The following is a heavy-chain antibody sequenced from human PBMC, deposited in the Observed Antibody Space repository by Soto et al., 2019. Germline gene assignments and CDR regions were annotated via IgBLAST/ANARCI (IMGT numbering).Heavy chain of an antibody. J-gene: IGHJ5*02. CDR3: ARNPYSSGRFDP. CDR2: MTTTSGDT. D-gene: IGHD6-19*01. V-gene: IGHV1-8*01. Sequence: QVQLVQSGAEVKKPGASVKVSCKASGYNFIDYDINWVRQATGQGLEWMGWMTTTSGDTGYAQTFQGRISLTRDTSTGTAYMELTSLESDDTAVYYCARNPYSSGRFDPWGQGTLVTVSS. CDR1: GYNFIDYD.